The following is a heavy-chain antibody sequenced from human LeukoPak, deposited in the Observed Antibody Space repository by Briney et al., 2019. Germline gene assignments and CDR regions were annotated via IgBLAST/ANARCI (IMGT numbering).Heavy chain of an antibody. CDR1: GGSISSSNW. Sequence: SETLSLTCTVSGGSISSSNWWSWVRQPPGKGLEWIGEIYHSGSTNYNPSLKSRVTISVDKSKNQFSLKLSSVTAADTAVYYCARDNGMVRGVINYWGQGTLVTVSS. CDR2: IYHSGST. V-gene: IGHV4-4*02. CDR3: ARDNGMVRGVINY. J-gene: IGHJ4*02. D-gene: IGHD3-10*01.